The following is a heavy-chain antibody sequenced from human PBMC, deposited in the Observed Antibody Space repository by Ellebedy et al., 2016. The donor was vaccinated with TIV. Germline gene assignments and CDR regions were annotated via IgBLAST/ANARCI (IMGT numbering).Heavy chain of an antibody. Sequence: MPSETLSLTCTVSGGSISSGDYYWSWIRQPPGKGLEWIGYIYYSGSTYYNPSLKSRVTISVDTSKNQFSLKLSSVTAADTAVYYCARVDSGWSTETFDYWGQGTLVTVSS. CDR3: ARVDSGWSTETFDY. CDR2: IYYSGST. CDR1: GGSISSGDYY. J-gene: IGHJ4*02. V-gene: IGHV4-30-4*02. D-gene: IGHD6-19*01.